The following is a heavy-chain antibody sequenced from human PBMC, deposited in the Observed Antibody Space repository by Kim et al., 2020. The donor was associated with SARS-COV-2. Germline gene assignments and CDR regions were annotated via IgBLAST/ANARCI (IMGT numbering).Heavy chain of an antibody. D-gene: IGHD3-10*01. CDR2: ISGSGGST. CDR3: AKLGRITMVQGVIRNPWGDAFDI. V-gene: IGHV3-23*01. Sequence: GGSLRLSCAASGFTFSSYAMSWVRQAPGKGLEWVSAISGSGGSTYYADSVKGQFTISRDNSKNTLYLQMNSLRAEDTAVYYCAKLGRITMVQGVIRNPWGDAFDIWGQGTMVTVSS. CDR1: GFTFSSYA. J-gene: IGHJ3*02.